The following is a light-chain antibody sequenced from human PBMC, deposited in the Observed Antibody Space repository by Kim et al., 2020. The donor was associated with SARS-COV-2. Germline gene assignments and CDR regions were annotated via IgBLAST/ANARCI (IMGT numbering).Light chain of an antibody. CDR2: RNN. CDR3: SAWDSSLSAWV. V-gene: IGLV10-54*04. CDR1: SNNVGNQG. J-gene: IGLJ3*02. Sequence: PTATLTCTGNSNNVGNQGAAWLQQHQGHPPKLLSYRNNNRPSGISERFSASRSGNTAYLTITGLQPEDEADYYCSAWDSSLSAWVFGGGTQLTVL.